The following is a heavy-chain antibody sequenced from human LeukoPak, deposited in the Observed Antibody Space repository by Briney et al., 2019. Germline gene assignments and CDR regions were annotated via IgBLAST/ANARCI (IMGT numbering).Heavy chain of an antibody. J-gene: IGHJ4*02. V-gene: IGHV1-69*06. CDR1: GGTFSSYA. D-gene: IGHD6-13*01. Sequence: GASVKVSCKASGGTFSSYAISWVRQAPGQGLEWMGGIIPIFGTANYAQKFQGRVTIAADKSTSTAYMELSSLRSEDTAVYYCGSARISSSGFDYWGQGTLVTVSS. CDR2: IIPIFGTA. CDR3: GSARISSSGFDY.